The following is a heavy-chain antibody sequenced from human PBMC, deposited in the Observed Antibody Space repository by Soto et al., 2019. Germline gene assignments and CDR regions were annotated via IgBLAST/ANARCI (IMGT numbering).Heavy chain of an antibody. CDR3: ARELGWGGYINWFDP. Sequence: SETLSLTCTVSAGSISSYYWSWIRQPAGKGLEWIGRIYTSGSTNYNPPLKSRVTMSVDTSKNQFSLKLSSVTAADTAVYYCARELGWGGYINWFDPWGQGTLVTVSS. CDR2: IYTSGST. J-gene: IGHJ5*02. V-gene: IGHV4-4*07. D-gene: IGHD3-16*01. CDR1: AGSISSYY.